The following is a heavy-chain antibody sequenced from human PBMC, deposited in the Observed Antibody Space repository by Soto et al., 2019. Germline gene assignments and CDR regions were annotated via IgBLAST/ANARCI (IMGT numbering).Heavy chain of an antibody. CDR2: INPNSGGT. Sequence: GSSVKVSCKASGYTFTGYYLHWVRQAPGQGLEWMGWINPNSGGTNYAQKFQGRGTMTRDTSIRTAYMELSRLRSEDTAVYYYARVRRDTAMVLWYWGQGTL. V-gene: IGHV1-2*02. D-gene: IGHD5-18*01. J-gene: IGHJ4*02. CDR3: ARVRRDTAMVLWY. CDR1: GYTFTGYY.